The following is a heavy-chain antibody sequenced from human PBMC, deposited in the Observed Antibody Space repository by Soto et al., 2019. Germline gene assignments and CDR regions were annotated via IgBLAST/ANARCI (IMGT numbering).Heavy chain of an antibody. D-gene: IGHD6-6*01. V-gene: IGHV1-8*01. Sequence: GASVKVSCKASGYTFTSYDINWVRQATGQGLEWMGWMNPNSGNTGYAQKFQGRVTMTRNTSISTAYMEQSSLRYEDKAVYYCAREPLAGSSFDPWGQGTLVTVSS. J-gene: IGHJ5*02. CDR3: AREPLAGSSFDP. CDR2: MNPNSGNT. CDR1: GYTFTSYD.